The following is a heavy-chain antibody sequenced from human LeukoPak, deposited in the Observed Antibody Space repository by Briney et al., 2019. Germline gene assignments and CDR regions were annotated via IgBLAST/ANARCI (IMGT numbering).Heavy chain of an antibody. V-gene: IGHV4-4*02. CDR3: AREGGFYRPLDY. CDR2: DHLDGRT. D-gene: IGHD3-3*01. J-gene: IGHJ4*02. Sequence: SGTLSLTCGVSGGSVINTNWWTWVRQPPGKGLEWIGDDHLDGRTNYNSSLERRLTMSVDVSENQDSLKLTSVTAADTAVYYCAREGGFYRPLDYSGQGTLVTVFS. CDR1: GGSVINTNW.